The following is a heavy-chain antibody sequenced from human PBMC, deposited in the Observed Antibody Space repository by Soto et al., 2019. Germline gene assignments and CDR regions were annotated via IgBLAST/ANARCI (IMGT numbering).Heavy chain of an antibody. CDR2: IIPIIGPA. J-gene: IGHJ5*02. CDR3: ARDLGTTIAGPPRRETFGWLDP. Sequence: QVQLVQSGAEVKRPGSSVKLSCKASGGTFTYYGISWVRQAPGQVLEWMGGIIPIIGPATYAQKFQGRITITADQSTSTAGMELGSLGSEDSALYYGARDLGTTIAGPPRRETFGWLDPWGQGTLVTGSS. CDR1: GGTFTYYG. V-gene: IGHV1-69*01. D-gene: IGHD3-22*01.